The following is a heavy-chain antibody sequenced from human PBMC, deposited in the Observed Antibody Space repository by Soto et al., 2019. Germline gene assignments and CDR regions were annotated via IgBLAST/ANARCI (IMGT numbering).Heavy chain of an antibody. V-gene: IGHV5-51*01. CDR3: AGQSGRAGLPPDY. J-gene: IGHJ4*02. D-gene: IGHD3-10*01. CDR2: IYPGDSDT. Sequence: EVQLVQSGAEVKKPGESLKVSCEASGYDFTNYWIGWVRQMPGKGLEWMGIIYPGDSDTRYSPSFQGQVTISADKAISPVYLQWGRLEASGSAMYYCAGQSGRAGLPPDYVGQGTLVTVSS. CDR1: GYDFTNYW.